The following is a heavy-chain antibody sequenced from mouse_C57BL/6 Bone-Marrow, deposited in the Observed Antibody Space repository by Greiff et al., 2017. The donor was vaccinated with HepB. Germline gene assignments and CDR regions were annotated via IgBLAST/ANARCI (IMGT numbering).Heavy chain of an antibody. Sequence: DVMLVESGGGLVKPGGSLKLSCAASGFTFSSYTMSWVRQTPEKRLEWVATISGGGGNTYYPDIVKGRFTISRDNAKNTLYLQMSSLRSEDTALYYCARHDYGSSYAWFAYWGQGTLVTVSA. V-gene: IGHV5-9*01. CDR1: GFTFSSYT. D-gene: IGHD1-1*01. CDR2: ISGGGGNT. J-gene: IGHJ3*01. CDR3: ARHDYGSSYAWFAY.